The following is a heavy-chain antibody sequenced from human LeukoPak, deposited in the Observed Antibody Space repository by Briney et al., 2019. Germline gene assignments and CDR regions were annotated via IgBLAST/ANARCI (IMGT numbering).Heavy chain of an antibody. CDR3: ATPTAGTWHFDY. V-gene: IGHV3-7*01. Sequence: RGSLRHSSAAPVFTFSSYWITGVCQAPGKRRECVSNIKQDAVETYYVDSVKGRFTISRDNAKNSLYLQMNSLRAEDTAVYYCATPTAGTWHFDYWGQGTLVTVSS. CDR1: VFTFSSYW. J-gene: IGHJ4*02. D-gene: IGHD1-1*01. CDR2: IKQDAVET.